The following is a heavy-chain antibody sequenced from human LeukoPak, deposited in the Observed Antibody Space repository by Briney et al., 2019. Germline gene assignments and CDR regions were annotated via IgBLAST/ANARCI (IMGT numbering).Heavy chain of an antibody. Sequence: PGGSLTLSCAASGFTFEDFTMHWVRKVQGQTLEWVSLVSWDGTAYYSDSVEGRFTISRDDGENSLYLQMDTLRTEDTAFYYCAKDLTFEGSGSVIENWGLGTLVTVSS. CDR1: GFTFEDFT. V-gene: IGHV3-43*01. J-gene: IGHJ4*02. D-gene: IGHD2-21*01. CDR3: AKDLTFEGSGSVIEN. CDR2: VSWDGTA.